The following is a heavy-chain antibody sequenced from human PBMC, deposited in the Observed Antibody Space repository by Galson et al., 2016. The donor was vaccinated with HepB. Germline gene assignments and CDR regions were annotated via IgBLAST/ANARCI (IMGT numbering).Heavy chain of an antibody. V-gene: IGHV5-51*01. CDR3: VRLAHCTGNICDVYFDP. J-gene: IGHJ2*01. Sequence: QSGAEVKKPGESLKISCKGSGYRFTSYWIGWVRQMPGKGLEWMGNIYPGDSHTRYSPSLQGQVTISADKSINTAYLQWSSLRATDTAMYYCVRLAHCTGNICDVYFDPWARGTPVTVSS. CDR2: IYPGDSHT. D-gene: IGHD2-8*02. CDR1: GYRFTSYW.